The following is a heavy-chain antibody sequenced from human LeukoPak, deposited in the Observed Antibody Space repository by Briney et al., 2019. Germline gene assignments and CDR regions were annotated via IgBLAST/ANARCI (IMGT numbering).Heavy chain of an antibody. J-gene: IGHJ3*02. CDR2: ISAYNGNT. D-gene: IGHD2-2*01. CDR1: CYTFTSYG. V-gene: IGHV1-18*01. Sequence: ASVKVSCKASCYTFTSYGISWVRQAPGQGLEWMGWISAYNGNTNYAQKLQGRVTMTTDTSTSTAYMELRSLRSDDTAVYYCARGPYCSSTSCPRDAFDIWGQGTMLTVSS. CDR3: ARGPYCSSTSCPRDAFDI.